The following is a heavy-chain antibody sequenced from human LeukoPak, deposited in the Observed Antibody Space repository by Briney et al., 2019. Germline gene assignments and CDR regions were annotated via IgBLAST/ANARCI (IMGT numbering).Heavy chain of an antibody. CDR3: AKDSSHYYDSSGEDY. D-gene: IGHD3-22*01. Sequence: GGSLRLSCAASGFTFSSYGMRWVRQAPGKGLEWVAFIRYDGSNKYYADSVKGRFTISRDNSKNTLYLQMNSLRAEDTAVYYCAKDSSHYYDSSGEDYWGQGTLVTVSS. V-gene: IGHV3-30*02. CDR2: IRYDGSNK. CDR1: GFTFSSYG. J-gene: IGHJ4*02.